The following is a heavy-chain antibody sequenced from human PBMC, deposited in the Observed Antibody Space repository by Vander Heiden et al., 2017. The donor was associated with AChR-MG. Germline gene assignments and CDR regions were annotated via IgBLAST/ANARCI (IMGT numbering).Heavy chain of an antibody. Sequence: EVQLVESGGDLIQPGGSLRLSFAASGFTFSDHWVHWVRQAPGKGLVWVARINSDGSRTNYADSVKGRITISRDNAKNTLYLQVNSLRAEDTAVYYCARESAAALGYWGQGTLVTVSS. D-gene: IGHD2-15*01. CDR1: GFTFSDHW. CDR3: ARESAAALGY. V-gene: IGHV3-74*01. J-gene: IGHJ4*02. CDR2: INSDGSRT.